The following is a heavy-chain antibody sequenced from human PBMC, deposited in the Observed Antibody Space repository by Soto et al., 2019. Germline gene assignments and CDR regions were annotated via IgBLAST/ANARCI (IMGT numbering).Heavy chain of an antibody. CDR1: GSTFSNDL. Sequence: EVQLVESGGGLIQPGGSLRLSCSVAGSTFSNDLMPWGRQAPGKGLVWVSHNNRDGSSTNYADFVKGRFTIARDNAKNTVYLQMNSLRAEDTAVYYCARDRSYSLDVWGQGTTVTVSS. V-gene: IGHV3-74*01. CDR2: NNRDGSST. CDR3: ARDRSYSLDV. J-gene: IGHJ6*02.